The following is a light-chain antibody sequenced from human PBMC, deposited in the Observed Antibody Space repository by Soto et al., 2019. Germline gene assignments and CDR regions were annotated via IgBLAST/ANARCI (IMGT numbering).Light chain of an antibody. CDR1: SSNIGSNT. Sequence: QSVLTQPPSASGTPGQRVTISCSGSSSNIGSNTVNWYQQLPGTAPKLLIYSNNQRPSGVPDRFSGSKSGTSASLAISGLLSEDEADYYCAAWDDSLTHVVFGGGTKLTVL. J-gene: IGLJ2*01. CDR3: AAWDDSLTHVV. V-gene: IGLV1-44*01. CDR2: SNN.